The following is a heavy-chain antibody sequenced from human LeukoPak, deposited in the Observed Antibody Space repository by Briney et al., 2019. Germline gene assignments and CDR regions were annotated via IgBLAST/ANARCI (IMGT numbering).Heavy chain of an antibody. CDR2: ISGDGTET. Sequence: GGSLRLSCTASGLIFRNYAMTWVRQAPRKGLEWVSTISGDGTETFYADSVKGRFTISRDNSKNAHYLQMSSLRAEDTGIYYCAKGGHYSFFDYWGQGTLVTVSS. D-gene: IGHD4-11*01. J-gene: IGHJ4*02. V-gene: IGHV3-23*01. CDR3: AKGGHYSFFDY. CDR1: GLIFRNYA.